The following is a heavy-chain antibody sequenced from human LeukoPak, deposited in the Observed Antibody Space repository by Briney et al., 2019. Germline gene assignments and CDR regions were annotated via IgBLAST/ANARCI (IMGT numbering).Heavy chain of an antibody. D-gene: IGHD2-15*01. CDR1: GFTFSSYW. CDR3: AREVVAATGVGFDY. Sequence: GGSLRLSCAASGFTFSSYWMSWVRQAPGKGLEWVANIKQDGSEKYYVDSVKGRFTISRDNAKNSLYLQMNSLRAEDTAVYYCAREVVAATGVGFDYWGQGTLVTVSS. CDR2: IKQDGSEK. J-gene: IGHJ4*02. V-gene: IGHV3-7*01.